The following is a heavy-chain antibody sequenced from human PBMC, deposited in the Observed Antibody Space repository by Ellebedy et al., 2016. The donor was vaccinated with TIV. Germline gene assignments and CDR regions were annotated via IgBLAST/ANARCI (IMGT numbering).Heavy chain of an antibody. CDR3: ARDYSSSTDFDY. Sequence: ASVKVSCKASGYTFTSYGISWVRQAPGQGLEWMGWISAYSGYTNYAQKFQGRVTMTRDTSISTAYMELSRLRSDDTAVYYCARDYSSSTDFDYWGQGTLVTVSS. CDR2: ISAYSGYT. CDR1: GYTFTSYG. V-gene: IGHV1-18*04. D-gene: IGHD6-6*01. J-gene: IGHJ4*02.